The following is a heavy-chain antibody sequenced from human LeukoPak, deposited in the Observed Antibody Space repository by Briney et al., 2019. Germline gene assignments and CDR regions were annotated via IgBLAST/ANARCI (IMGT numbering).Heavy chain of an antibody. J-gene: IGHJ6*02. CDR1: GFTFSSYG. V-gene: IGHV3-33*01. CDR3: ARDFVEMATIEYYYGMDV. CDR2: IWYDGSNK. D-gene: IGHD5-24*01. Sequence: PGRCLRLSCAASGFTFSSYGMHWVRQAPGKGLEWVAVIWYDGSNKYYADSVKGRFTISRDNSKNTLYLQMNSLRAEDTAVYYCARDFVEMATIEYYYGMDVWGQGTTVTVSS.